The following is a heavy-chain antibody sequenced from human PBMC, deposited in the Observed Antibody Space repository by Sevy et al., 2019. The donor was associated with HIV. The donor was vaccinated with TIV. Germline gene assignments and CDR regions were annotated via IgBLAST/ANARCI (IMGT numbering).Heavy chain of an antibody. CDR1: GFTFNRNW. J-gene: IGHJ4*02. V-gene: IGHV3-74*01. Sequence: GGSLRLSCAASGFTFNRNWMHWVRQAPGKGLVWVSQINCDGTNTNYADSVKGRFTISRDNAKNTVYLQMNSLTVEDTAVYYCASEVYCSSGRCFSPRFDNWGQGTLVTVSS. CDR3: ASEVYCSSGRCFSPRFDN. D-gene: IGHD2-15*01. CDR2: INCDGTNT.